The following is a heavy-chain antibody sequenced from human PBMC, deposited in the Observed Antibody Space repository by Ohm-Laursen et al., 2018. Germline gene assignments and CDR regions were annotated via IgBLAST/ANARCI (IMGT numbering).Heavy chain of an antibody. V-gene: IGHV3-23*01. CDR1: GFTFSSYA. CDR3: AKEGYKYGLHNFDY. CDR2: IVGSGGSI. J-gene: IGHJ4*02. D-gene: IGHD5-18*01. Sequence: SLRLSCAASGFTFSSYAMTWVRQAQGTGLERVSAIVGSGGSIYYADPVKGRFTISRDNSKNTLYLQIDSLRAEDTAVYHCAKEGYKYGLHNFDYWGKGTLVTVSS.